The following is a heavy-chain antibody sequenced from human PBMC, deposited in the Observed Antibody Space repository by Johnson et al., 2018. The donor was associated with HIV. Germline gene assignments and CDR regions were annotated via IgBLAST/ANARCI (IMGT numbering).Heavy chain of an antibody. CDR2: IGCDGSNK. Sequence: QVQLVESGGGVVQPGGSLRLSCAASGFTFSSYGMHWVRQAPGKGLEWVAFIGCDGSNKYYADSVKGRFTISRDNSKNTLYLQMNSLSAEDTAVYYCAKALGWELSIWGQGTMVTVSS. CDR3: AKALGWELSI. CDR1: GFTFSSYG. J-gene: IGHJ3*02. D-gene: IGHD1-26*01. V-gene: IGHV3-30*02.